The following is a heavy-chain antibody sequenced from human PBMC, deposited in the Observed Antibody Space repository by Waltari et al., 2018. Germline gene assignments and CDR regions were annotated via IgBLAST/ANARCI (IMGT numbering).Heavy chain of an antibody. J-gene: IGHJ6*02. CDR2: IIPIFGTA. V-gene: IGHV1-69*05. Sequence: QVQLVQSGAEVKKPGSSVKVSCKASGGTFRSYAISWVRQAPGQGLEWMGGIIPIFGTANYAQKFQGRVTITTDESTSTAYMELSSLRSEDTAVYYCARSGITIFGVVRGYYYYYGMDVWGQGTTVTVSS. D-gene: IGHD3-3*01. CDR3: ARSGITIFGVVRGYYYYYGMDV. CDR1: GGTFRSYA.